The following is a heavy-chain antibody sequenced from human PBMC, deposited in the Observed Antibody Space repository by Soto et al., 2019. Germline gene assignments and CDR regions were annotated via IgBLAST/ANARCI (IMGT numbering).Heavy chain of an antibody. CDR2: INPSGGST. J-gene: IGHJ4*02. Sequence: ASVKVSCKASGYTFTSYYMHWVRQAPGQGLEWMGIINPSGGSTSYAQKFQGRVTMTRDTSTSTVYMELSSLRSEDTAVYYCASDQNWEYYFDYWGQGTLVTVSS. D-gene: IGHD7-27*01. CDR1: GYTFTSYY. V-gene: IGHV1-46*01. CDR3: ASDQNWEYYFDY.